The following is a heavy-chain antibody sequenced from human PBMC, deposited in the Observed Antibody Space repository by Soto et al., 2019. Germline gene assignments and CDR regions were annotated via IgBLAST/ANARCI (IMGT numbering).Heavy chain of an antibody. Sequence: SETLSLTCAVSGGFTSTNNWWSWVRQPPGKGLEWIGDAYHSGSTEYNPSLKSRVSISVDKSKNQISLKLTSATASDTAMYYCARPTYCSSTHCSPFDYWGQGTLVTVSS. CDR2: AYHSGST. CDR3: ARPTYCSSTHCSPFDY. CDR1: GGFTSTNNW. J-gene: IGHJ4*02. V-gene: IGHV4-4*02. D-gene: IGHD2-2*01.